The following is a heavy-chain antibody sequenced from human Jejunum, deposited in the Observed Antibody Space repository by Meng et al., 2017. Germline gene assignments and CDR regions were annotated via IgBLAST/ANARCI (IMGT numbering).Heavy chain of an antibody. D-gene: IGHD3-22*01. CDR2: IYHSGST. Sequence: SETLSLTCAVSGGSISSSNWWSWVRQPPGKGLEWIGEIYHSGSTNYNPSLKSRVTMSVDKSKNQFSLKLSSVTAADTAVYYCARSHPYYYDSSGVFDIWGQGTMVTVSS. CDR1: GGSISSSNW. V-gene: IGHV4-4*02. J-gene: IGHJ3*02. CDR3: ARSHPYYYDSSGVFDI.